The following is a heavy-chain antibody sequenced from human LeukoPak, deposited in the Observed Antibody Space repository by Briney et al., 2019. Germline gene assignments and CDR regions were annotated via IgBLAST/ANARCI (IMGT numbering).Heavy chain of an antibody. J-gene: IGHJ3*02. V-gene: IGHV3-21*01. D-gene: IGHD3-16*01. CDR1: VFTFSSYS. Sequence: GGSLRLSCAASVFTFSSYSMNWVRQAPGKGLEWVSSISSSSSYIYYADSVKGRFTISRDNAKNSLYLQMNSLRAEDTAVYYCASTFGGAFDIWGQGTMVTVSS. CDR2: ISSSSSYI. CDR3: ASTFGGAFDI.